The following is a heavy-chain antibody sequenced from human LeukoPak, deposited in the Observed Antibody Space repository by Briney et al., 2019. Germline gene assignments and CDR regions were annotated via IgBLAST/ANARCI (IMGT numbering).Heavy chain of an antibody. CDR3: AQDWKCAY. CDR2: MSDSGNKI. J-gene: IGHJ4*02. D-gene: IGHD1-1*01. CDR1: GFSFSNYA. V-gene: IGHV3-23*01. Sequence: PGGSLRLSCAASGFSFSNYAMTWVRQAPGKGLEWVSAMSDSGNKIHYADSVKGRFTISRDNSKNTLYLRMNRLRAEDTAIYYCAQDWKCAYWGQGTLVTVSS.